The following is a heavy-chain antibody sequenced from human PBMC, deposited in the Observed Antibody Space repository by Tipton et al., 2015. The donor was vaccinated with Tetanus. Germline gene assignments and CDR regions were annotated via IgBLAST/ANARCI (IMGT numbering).Heavy chain of an antibody. D-gene: IGHD1-26*01. V-gene: IGHV3-33*01. CDR1: GIDFNRYG. CDR2: TWYDGRNI. J-gene: IGHJ3*02. CDR3: ARSRAIVNLAPDAFDI. Sequence: SLRLSYAASGIDFNRYGMHWVRQAPGKGLEWLAVTWYDGRNIYVADSVKGRFTISGDTSENSVYLQMNSLRAEDTAVYYCARSRAIVNLAPDAFDIRGQGTMVTVSS.